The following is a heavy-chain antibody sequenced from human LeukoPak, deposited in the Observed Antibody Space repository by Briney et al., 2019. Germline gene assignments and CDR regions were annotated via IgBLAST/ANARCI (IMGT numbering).Heavy chain of an antibody. D-gene: IGHD6-19*01. CDR1: GFTFSRYW. CDR2: INSDGSST. Sequence: GGSLRLSCAASGFTFSRYWMHGVRQAPGKGLGWVSRINSDGSSTTYADSVKGRFTISRDNAENTLYLQMNSLRVEDTAVYYCARDVGSGWYHFDNWGQGTLVTVSS. V-gene: IGHV3-74*01. J-gene: IGHJ4*02. CDR3: ARDVGSGWYHFDN.